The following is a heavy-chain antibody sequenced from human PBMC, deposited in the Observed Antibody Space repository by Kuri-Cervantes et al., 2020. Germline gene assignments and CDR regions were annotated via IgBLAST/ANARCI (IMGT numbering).Heavy chain of an antibody. V-gene: IGHV3-66*01. CDR2: IYSGGST. J-gene: IGHJ4*02. D-gene: IGHD4-23*01. Sequence: GGSLRLSCAASGFTFSSYAMSWVRQAPGKGLEWVSVIYSGGSTYYADSVKGRFTISRDNSKNTLYLQMNSLRAEDTAVYYCAKLTRFAEEPFDYWGQGTLVTDSS. CDR3: AKLTRFAEEPFDY. CDR1: GFTFSSYA.